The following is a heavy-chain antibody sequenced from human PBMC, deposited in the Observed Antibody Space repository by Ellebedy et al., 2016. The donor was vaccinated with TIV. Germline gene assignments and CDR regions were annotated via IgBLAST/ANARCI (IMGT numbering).Heavy chain of an antibody. J-gene: IGHJ4*02. D-gene: IGHD2-8*01. V-gene: IGHV4-34*01. Sequence: MPSETLSLTCAVSGSPFSGYYFSWIRQSPGKGLEWIGEITHSGSTNYRSSLPSRLTISVDTWKNKCSLRLTSVNAADTAVYYCATGGGVLQLDHWGQGTLVTVSS. CDR1: GSPFSGYY. CDR2: ITHSGST. CDR3: ATGGGVLQLDH.